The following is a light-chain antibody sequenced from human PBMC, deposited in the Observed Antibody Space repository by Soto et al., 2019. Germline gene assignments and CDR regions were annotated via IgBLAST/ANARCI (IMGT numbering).Light chain of an antibody. V-gene: IGLV7-43*01. CDR1: TGAVTSGYY. J-gene: IGLJ3*02. Sequence: QAVVTQEPSLTVSPGETVTLTCASSTGAVTSGYYPNWFQQKPGQAPRPLIYSINNKHSWTPARFLGSLLGDKAALTLSGVQPEDEAEYYCLLYYDGAQVFGGGTKLTVL. CDR3: LLYYDGAQV. CDR2: SIN.